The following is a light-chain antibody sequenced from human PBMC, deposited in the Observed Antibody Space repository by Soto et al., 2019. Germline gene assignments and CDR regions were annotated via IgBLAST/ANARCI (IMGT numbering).Light chain of an antibody. CDR3: QTWGTGFPHVV. J-gene: IGLJ2*01. Sequence: QPVLTQSPSASASLGASVKLTCTLSSGHSSYAIAWHQQQPEKGPRYLMKLNSDGSHSTGDGIPDRFSGSSSGAERYLTISSLRSEDEADYYCQTWGTGFPHVVFGGGTQLTVL. CDR2: LNSDGSH. CDR1: SGHSSYA. V-gene: IGLV4-69*01.